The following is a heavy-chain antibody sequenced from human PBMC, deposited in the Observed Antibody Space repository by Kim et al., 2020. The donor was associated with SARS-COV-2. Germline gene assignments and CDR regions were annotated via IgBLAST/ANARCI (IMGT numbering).Heavy chain of an antibody. J-gene: IGHJ4*02. Sequence: YADPVKGRITTARNNAKNSLNLQMNSLGAEDTALYYCAKEGSSSWYYFDYWGQGTLVTVSS. CDR3: AKEGSSSWYYFDY. V-gene: IGHV3-9*01. D-gene: IGHD6-13*01.